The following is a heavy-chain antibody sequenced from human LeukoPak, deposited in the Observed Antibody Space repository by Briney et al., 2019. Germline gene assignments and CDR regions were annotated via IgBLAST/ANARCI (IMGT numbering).Heavy chain of an antibody. Sequence: SVKVSCKASGGTFSSYAISWVRQAPGQGFEWMGGIIPIFGTANYAQKFQGRVTITADKSTSTAYMELSSLRSEDTAVYYCAREGTDCSSISCYSGGGAFDIWGQGTMVTVSS. V-gene: IGHV1-69*06. CDR1: GGTFSSYA. CDR3: AREGTDCSSISCYSGGGAFDI. CDR2: IIPIFGTA. J-gene: IGHJ3*02. D-gene: IGHD2-2*01.